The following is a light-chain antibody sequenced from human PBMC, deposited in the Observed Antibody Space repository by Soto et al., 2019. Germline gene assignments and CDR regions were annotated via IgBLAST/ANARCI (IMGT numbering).Light chain of an antibody. V-gene: IGKV3-11*01. J-gene: IGKJ1*01. CDR3: QPRSHWPPIP. CDR2: SAS. CDR1: QSVSSY. Sequence: EIVMTQSPATLSVSPMEIATLSFMASQSVSSYLAWYQQKPGQAPRLLIYSASTRATGIPASFSGSGSGTDFTLTITSLEPEHFAVYSCQPRSHWPPIPFGQGTKVDIK.